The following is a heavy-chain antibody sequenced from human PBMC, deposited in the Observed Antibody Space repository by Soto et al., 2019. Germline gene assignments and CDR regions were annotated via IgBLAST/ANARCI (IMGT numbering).Heavy chain of an antibody. Sequence: GGSLRLSCAASGFTFSSYGMHWVRQAPGKGLEWVAVISYDGSNKYYADSVKGRFTISRDNSKNTLYLQMNSLRAEDTAVYYCAKGSLRFLGWLSLTSFDYWGQGTLVTVSS. V-gene: IGHV3-30*18. CDR2: ISYDGSNK. J-gene: IGHJ4*02. D-gene: IGHD3-3*01. CDR1: GFTFSSYG. CDR3: AKGSLRFLGWLSLTSFDY.